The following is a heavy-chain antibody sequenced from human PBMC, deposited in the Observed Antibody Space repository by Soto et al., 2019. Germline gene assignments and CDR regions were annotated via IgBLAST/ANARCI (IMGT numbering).Heavy chain of an antibody. CDR1: GGSISSGGYY. Sequence: SETLSLTCTVSGGSISSGGYYWSWIRQHPGKGLEWIGYIYYSGSTYYNPSLKSRVTISVDTSKNQFSLKLSSVTAADTAVYYCARGTVTTYPSPYYYYMDVWGKGTTVTVSS. J-gene: IGHJ6*03. CDR2: IYYSGST. CDR3: ARGTVTTYPSPYYYYMDV. D-gene: IGHD4-4*01. V-gene: IGHV4-31*03.